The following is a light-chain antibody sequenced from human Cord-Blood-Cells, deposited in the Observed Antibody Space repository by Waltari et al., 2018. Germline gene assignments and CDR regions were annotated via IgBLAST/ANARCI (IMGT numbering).Light chain of an antibody. CDR2: DVS. CDR3: CSYAGSYTFVV. J-gene: IGLJ2*01. CDR1: SSDVGGYNY. Sequence: QSALTQPRPVSGSPGQSVTISCTGTSSDVGGYNYVSWYQQHPGKAPKLMIYDVSKRPSGGPDRFSGFKSGNTASLTISGLQAEDEADYYCCSYAGSYTFVVFGGGTKLTVL. V-gene: IGLV2-11*01.